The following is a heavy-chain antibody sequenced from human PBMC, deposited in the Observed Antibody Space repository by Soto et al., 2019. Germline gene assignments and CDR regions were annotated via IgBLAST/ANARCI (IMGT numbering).Heavy chain of an antibody. Sequence: EVQLLESGGGLVQPGGSLRLSCAASGFTVSSNYMSWVRQAPGKGLEWVSVSYGCGSTEYADSVKGRFTISRDNSKNTLYLQLNRLRAEDTAVYYCARERGYCSGGSCYGLDYWGQGTLVTVSS. V-gene: IGHV3-66*01. CDR3: ARERGYCSGGSCYGLDY. CDR1: GFTVSSNY. CDR2: SYGCGST. D-gene: IGHD2-15*01. J-gene: IGHJ4*02.